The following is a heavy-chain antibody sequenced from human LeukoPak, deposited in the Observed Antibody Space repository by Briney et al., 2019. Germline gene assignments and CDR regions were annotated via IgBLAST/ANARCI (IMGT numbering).Heavy chain of an antibody. D-gene: IGHD2-2*01. V-gene: IGHV1-2*02. CDR3: ARGGVVPAANSYYYYMDV. CDR1: GYTFTGHF. CDR2: INPNSGGT. Sequence: ASVKVSCKASGYTFTGHFMHWVRQAPGQGLEWMGGINPNSGGTYYAQKFQGRVTMTRDTSISTAYMEMSRLRSDDTAVYYCARGGVVPAANSYYYYMDVWGKGTTVTVSS. J-gene: IGHJ6*03.